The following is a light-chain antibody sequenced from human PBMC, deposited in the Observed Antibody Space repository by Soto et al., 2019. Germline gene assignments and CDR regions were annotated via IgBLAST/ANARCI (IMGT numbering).Light chain of an antibody. V-gene: IGKV1-9*01. J-gene: IGKJ1*01. CDR3: QQYGNSPQT. Sequence: DIQMTQPPSSLSSSVGDSVTITCRSSHGISSYLAWYQQKPGKAPKLLIYAASTLQSGVPSRFSGSGSGTDFTLTISRLEPEYFAVYYCQQYGNSPQTFGQGTKVDIK. CDR2: AAS. CDR1: HGISSY.